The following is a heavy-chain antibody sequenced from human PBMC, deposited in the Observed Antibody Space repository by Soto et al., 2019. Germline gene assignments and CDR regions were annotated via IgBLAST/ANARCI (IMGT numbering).Heavy chain of an antibody. CDR1: GFTFSSYA. D-gene: IGHD6-6*01. CDR2: ISGSDDST. V-gene: IGHV3-23*01. J-gene: IGHJ4*02. CDR3: AKRSSSSTFDY. Sequence: EVQLLESGGGLVQPGVSLRLSCAASGFTFSSYAMSWVRQAPGKGLELVSVISGSDDSTYYADSVKGRFTISRDNSKNTLYLQMNSLRAEDTAVYYCAKRSSSSTFDYWGQGTLVTVSS.